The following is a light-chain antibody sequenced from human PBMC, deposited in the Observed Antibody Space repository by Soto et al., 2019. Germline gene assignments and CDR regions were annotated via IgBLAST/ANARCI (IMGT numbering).Light chain of an antibody. V-gene: IGKV1-39*01. J-gene: IGKJ1*01. CDR2: AAS. CDR1: QSISSY. Sequence: DIQMTQSPSSLSASVGDRVTITCRASQSISSYLNWYQQKPGKAPKLLICAASSLQSGVPSRFSGSGSGTDFTLTISSLQPEDFATYYCQQSYSTLPWTFGQGTKVEIK. CDR3: QQSYSTLPWT.